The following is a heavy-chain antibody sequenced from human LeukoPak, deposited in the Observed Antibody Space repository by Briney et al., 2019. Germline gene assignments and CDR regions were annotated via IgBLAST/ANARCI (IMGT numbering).Heavy chain of an antibody. CDR3: ARVTVAGNFDY. CDR2: ISYDGSNK. CDR1: GFTFSSYA. V-gene: IGHV3-30-3*01. D-gene: IGHD6-19*01. J-gene: IGHJ4*02. Sequence: GRSLRLSCAASGFTFSSYAMHWVRQAPGKGLEWVAVISYDGSNKYYADSVKGRFTISRDSSKNTLYLQMNSLRAEDTAVYYCARVTVAGNFDYWGQGTLVTVSS.